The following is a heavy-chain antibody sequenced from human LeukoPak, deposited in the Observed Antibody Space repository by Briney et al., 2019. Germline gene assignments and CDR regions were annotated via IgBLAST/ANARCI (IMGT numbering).Heavy chain of an antibody. V-gene: IGHV3-23*01. CDR1: GFTFSSYA. D-gene: IGHD3-10*01. Sequence: GGSLRLSCAASGFTFSSYAMSWARQAPGKGLEWVSAISGSGGSTYYADSVKGRFTISRDNSKNTLYLQMNSLRAEDTAVYYCAKDLGYYGSITYFDYWGQGTLVTVSS. CDR3: AKDLGYYGSITYFDY. CDR2: ISGSGGST. J-gene: IGHJ4*02.